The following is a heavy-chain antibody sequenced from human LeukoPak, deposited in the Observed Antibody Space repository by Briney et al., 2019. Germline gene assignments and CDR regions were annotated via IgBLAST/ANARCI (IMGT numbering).Heavy chain of an antibody. J-gene: IGHJ5*02. D-gene: IGHD3-22*01. CDR3: ARGQRATLDHSDSRASPNWIDP. Sequence: GMSLRLSCAASGFDFGSYNIHWVRQAPGKGPEWVAVIWYDGSLKYYVDSVKGRFTISRDNSENTLYLQMNSLRVEDTAVFYCARGQRATLDHSDSRASPNWIDPWGQGTQVTVTP. V-gene: IGHV3-33*01. CDR2: IWYDGSLK. CDR1: GFDFGSYN.